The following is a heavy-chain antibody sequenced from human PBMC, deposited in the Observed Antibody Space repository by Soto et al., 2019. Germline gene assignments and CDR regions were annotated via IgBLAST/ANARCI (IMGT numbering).Heavy chain of an antibody. V-gene: IGHV1-69*02. CDR2: IIPILGIA. CDR3: NTVTTSLSLYYFDY. J-gene: IGHJ4*02. D-gene: IGHD4-17*01. CDR1: GGTFSSYT. Sequence: SVKVSCKASGGTFSSYTISWVRQAPGQELEWMGRIIPILGIANYAQKFQGRVTITADKSTSTAYMELSSLRSEDTAVYYCNTVTTSLSLYYFDYWGQGTLVTVSS.